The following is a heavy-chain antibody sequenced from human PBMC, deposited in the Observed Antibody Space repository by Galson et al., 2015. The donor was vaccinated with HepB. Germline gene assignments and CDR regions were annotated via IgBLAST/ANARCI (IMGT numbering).Heavy chain of an antibody. CDR1: GYTFSNYA. CDR2: INTNTGNP. CDR3: ARDDFDSSSDY. J-gene: IGHJ4*02. V-gene: IGHV7-4-1*02. D-gene: IGHD3-22*01. Sequence: SVKVSCKASGYTFSNYAMNWVRQAPGQGLEWMGWINTNTGNPTYAPDFTGRFVFSLDTSVSTAYLQINSLKTEDTAVYYCARDDFDSSSDYWGQGTLVTVSS.